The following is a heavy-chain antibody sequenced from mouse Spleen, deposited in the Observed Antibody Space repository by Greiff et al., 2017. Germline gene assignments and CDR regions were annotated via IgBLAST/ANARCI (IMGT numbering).Heavy chain of an antibody. CDR2: IYPGDGDT. CDR1: GYTFTSYW. CDR3: ANWDMFAY. J-gene: IGHJ3*01. D-gene: IGHD4-1*01. Sequence: VQLQQSGAELARPGASVKLSCKASGYTFTSYWMQWVKQRPGQGLEWIGAIYPGDGDTRYTQKFKGKATLTADKSSSTAYMQLSSLASEDSAVYYCANWDMFAYWGQGTLVTVSA. V-gene: IGHV1-87*01.